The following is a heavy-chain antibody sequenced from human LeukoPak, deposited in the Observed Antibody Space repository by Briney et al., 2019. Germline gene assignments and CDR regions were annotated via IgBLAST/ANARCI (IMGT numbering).Heavy chain of an antibody. CDR3: TKSRSGES. Sequence: PGGSLRLSCAASGFTFNTHWMSWVRQAPGKGLECVANIKEDGSERYYVDSVKGRFTISRDNAKNSLFLQMNSLRAEDTAVYYCTKSRSGESWGQGTLVTVSS. J-gene: IGHJ5*02. D-gene: IGHD3-16*01. V-gene: IGHV3-7*01. CDR2: IKEDGSER. CDR1: GFTFNTHW.